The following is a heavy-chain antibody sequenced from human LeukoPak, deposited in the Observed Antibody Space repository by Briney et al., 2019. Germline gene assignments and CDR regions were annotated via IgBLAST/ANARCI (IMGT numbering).Heavy chain of an antibody. CDR1: GFTFSSFT. D-gene: IGHD4-23*01. CDR2: ISGSGYRT. CDR3: AKDVEGYGDKGGFGY. J-gene: IGHJ4*02. V-gene: IGHV3-23*01. Sequence: PGGSLRLSCAASGFTFSSFTMTWVRQAPGRGLEWVSGISGSGYRTYYADSVKSRFTISRDSSKSTLYLQMNSLRAEDTAVYYCAKDVEGYGDKGGFGYWGQGTLVTVSS.